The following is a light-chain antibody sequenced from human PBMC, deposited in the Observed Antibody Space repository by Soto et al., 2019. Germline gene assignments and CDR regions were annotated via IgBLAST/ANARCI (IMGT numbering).Light chain of an antibody. Sequence: EIVLTQSPATLSLSPGERATLSCRASQSVRSNLAWYLQKPGQAPRLLIYDISNRASVIPARFSGSGSGTEFTLTISSLQSGDSAVYYCQQYDSWPLTFGGGTKVEIK. CDR3: QQYDSWPLT. J-gene: IGKJ4*01. CDR2: DIS. V-gene: IGKV3D-15*01. CDR1: QSVRSN.